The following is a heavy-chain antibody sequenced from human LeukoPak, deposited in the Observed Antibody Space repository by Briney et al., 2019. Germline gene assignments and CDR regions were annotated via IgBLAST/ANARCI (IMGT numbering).Heavy chain of an antibody. CDR2: ISGSGGST. D-gene: IGHD3-9*01. Sequence: GGSLRLSCAASGFTFSSYAMSWVRQAPGKGLEWVSAISGSGGSTYYADSVKGRFTISRDNSKNTLYLQMNSLRAEDTAVYYCARVLPRYFDWLLNKNNYFDYWGQGTLVIVSS. V-gene: IGHV3-23*01. CDR1: GFTFSSYA. J-gene: IGHJ4*02. CDR3: ARVLPRYFDWLLNKNNYFDY.